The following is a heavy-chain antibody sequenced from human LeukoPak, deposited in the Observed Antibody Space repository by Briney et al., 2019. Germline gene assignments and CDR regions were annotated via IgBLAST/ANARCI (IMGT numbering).Heavy chain of an antibody. J-gene: IGHJ5*02. CDR2: ISAYSSNT. Sequence: GASVKVSFKASGYTFTSYGISWVRQAPGQGLEWMGWISAYSSNTNYAQKFQGRVTMTTDTSTTTAYMELRSLRSDDTAVYYCARDLRLGFDPWGQGTPVTVSS. D-gene: IGHD6-25*01. CDR3: ARDLRLGFDP. CDR1: GYTFTSYG. V-gene: IGHV1-18*01.